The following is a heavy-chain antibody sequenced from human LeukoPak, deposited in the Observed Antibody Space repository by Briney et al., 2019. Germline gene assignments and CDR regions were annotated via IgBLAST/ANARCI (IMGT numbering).Heavy chain of an antibody. CDR1: GGSFSGYY. Sequence: SETLSLTCAVYGGSFSGYYWSWIRQPPGKGLEWIGEINHSGSTNYNPSLKSRVTISVDTSMNQFSLRLTSVTAADTAVYYCARQTGSGLFILPGGQGTLVTVSS. V-gene: IGHV4-34*01. D-gene: IGHD3/OR15-3a*01. CDR2: INHSGST. CDR3: ARQTGSGLFILP. J-gene: IGHJ4*02.